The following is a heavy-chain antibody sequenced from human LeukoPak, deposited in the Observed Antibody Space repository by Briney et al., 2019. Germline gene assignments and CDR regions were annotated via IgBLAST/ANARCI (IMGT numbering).Heavy chain of an antibody. D-gene: IGHD5-12*01. J-gene: IGHJ3*02. CDR2: ISTSSSYI. CDR3: ARVRPGQWLLRDAFDI. Sequence: GGSLRLSCAASGFTFDDYGMSWVRQAPGKGLEWVSFISTSSSYIYYADSVKGRFTISRDNAKNSLYLQVNSLTAEDTAVYYCARVRPGQWLLRDAFDIWDQGTMVTVSS. CDR1: GFTFDDYG. V-gene: IGHV3-21*01.